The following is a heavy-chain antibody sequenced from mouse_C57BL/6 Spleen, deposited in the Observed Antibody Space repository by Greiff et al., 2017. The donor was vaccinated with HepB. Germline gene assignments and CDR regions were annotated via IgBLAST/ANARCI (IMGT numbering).Heavy chain of an antibody. CDR2: IDPSDSYT. Sequence: QVQLQQPGAELVMPGASVKLSCKASGYTFTSYWMHWVKQRPGQGLEWIGEIDPSDSYTNYNQKFKGKSTLTVDKSSSTAYMQLSSLTSEDSAVYYCARLPGTGDYWGQGTTLTVSS. CDR1: GYTFTSYW. J-gene: IGHJ2*01. V-gene: IGHV1-69*01. D-gene: IGHD4-1*01. CDR3: ARLPGTGDY.